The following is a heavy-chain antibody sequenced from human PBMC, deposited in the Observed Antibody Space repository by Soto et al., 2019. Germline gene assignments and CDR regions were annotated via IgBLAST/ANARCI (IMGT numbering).Heavy chain of an antibody. V-gene: IGHV5-51*01. CDR1: RYNFTTYW. D-gene: IGHD6-19*01. J-gene: IGHJ4*02. Sequence: GESLKISCKGSRYNFTTYWIGWVRQMPGKGLECMGIIYPGDSDTRYSPSFQGQVTISADKFLSTAYLQWSSLKASDTAMYYCARLFDTSGWYDYWGQGSLVTVSS. CDR3: ARLFDTSGWYDY. CDR2: IYPGDSDT.